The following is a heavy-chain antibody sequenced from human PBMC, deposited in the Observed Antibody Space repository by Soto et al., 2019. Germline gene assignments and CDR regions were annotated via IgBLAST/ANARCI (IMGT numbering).Heavy chain of an antibody. CDR3: ARDMGLLQYYFDY. V-gene: IGHV3-9*01. Sequence: EVQLVESRGGLVQPGRSLRLSCAASGFTFDDYAMHWVRQPPGKGLEWVSSISWNSGSIGYADSVKGRFTISRDNAKNSLYLQMNSLRAEDTALYYCARDMGLLQYYFDYWGQGTLVTVSS. CDR1: GFTFDDYA. J-gene: IGHJ4*02. CDR2: ISWNSGSI. D-gene: IGHD2-15*01.